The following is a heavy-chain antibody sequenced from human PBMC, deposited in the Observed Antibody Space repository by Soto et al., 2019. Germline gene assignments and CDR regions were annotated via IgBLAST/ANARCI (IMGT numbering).Heavy chain of an antibody. CDR1: GGTFGNTA. CDR3: ARDGDPGYSFWSGPLGGGRFDP. Sequence: QVQLVQSGAEVKEPGSSVNVSCETSGGTFGNTAVTWVRQVPGQGLEWIGGIVPLFGTANYAQKFRGRVMIAADESTSTACMDLSRMRSDDTAIYYCARDGDPGYSFWSGPLGGGRFDPWGQGTLVTVSS. J-gene: IGHJ5*02. V-gene: IGHV1-69*12. CDR2: IVPLFGTA. D-gene: IGHD3-3*01.